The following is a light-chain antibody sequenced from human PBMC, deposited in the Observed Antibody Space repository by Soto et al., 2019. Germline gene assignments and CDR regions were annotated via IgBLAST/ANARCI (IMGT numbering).Light chain of an antibody. V-gene: IGKV3-11*01. CDR3: QQRSNWPIT. CDR2: DAS. CDR1: QSVSSY. Sequence: EIVLTQSLATLSLSPGERATLSCMASQSVSSYLAWYQQKPGQAPRLLIYDASNRATGIPARFSGSGSGTDFTLTISSLEPEDFAVYYCQQRSNWPITFGQGTRLEIK. J-gene: IGKJ5*01.